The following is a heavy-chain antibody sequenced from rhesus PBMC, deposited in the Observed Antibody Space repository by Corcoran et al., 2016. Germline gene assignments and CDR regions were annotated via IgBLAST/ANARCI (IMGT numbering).Heavy chain of an antibody. D-gene: IGHD1-26*01. J-gene: IGHJ3*01. CDR2: IRGGVGLT. CDR3: ARGPRSYNSDAFDF. Sequence: QVQLQESGPGLVKPSETLSLTCAVSGGSFSGYYWGWIRQPPGKGLVWIGYIRGGVGLTSYPPSPKSRVTISTDTSKNQFSLKRSSLTAADTAVYYCARGPRSYNSDAFDFWGQGLRVTVSS. V-gene: IGHV4-165*01. CDR1: GGSFSGYY.